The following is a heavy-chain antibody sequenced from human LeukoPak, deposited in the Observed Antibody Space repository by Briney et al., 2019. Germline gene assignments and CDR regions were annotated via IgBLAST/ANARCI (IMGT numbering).Heavy chain of an antibody. CDR2: IYYSGST. CDR3: AREGYDSSFAH. CDR1: GGSFSGYY. Sequence: KPSETLSLTCAVYGGSFSGYYWSWIRQHPGKGLEWIGYIYYSGSTYYNPSLKSRVTISVDTSKNQFSLKLSSVTAADTAVYYCAREGYDSSFAHWGQGTLVTVSS. D-gene: IGHD3-22*01. V-gene: IGHV4-31*11. J-gene: IGHJ5*02.